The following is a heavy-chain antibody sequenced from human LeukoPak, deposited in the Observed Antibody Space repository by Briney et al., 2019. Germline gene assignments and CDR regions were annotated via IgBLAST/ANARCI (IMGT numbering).Heavy chain of an antibody. Sequence: GGSLRLSCAASGFTVSSNYMSWVRQAPGKGLEWASVIYSGGSTYYADSVKGRFTISRDNSKNTLYLRMNSLRAEDTAVYYCARDYNGDYGYFDLWGRGTLVTVSS. CDR3: ARDYNGDYGYFDL. CDR1: GFTVSSNY. CDR2: IYSGGST. V-gene: IGHV3-66*02. D-gene: IGHD3-10*01. J-gene: IGHJ2*01.